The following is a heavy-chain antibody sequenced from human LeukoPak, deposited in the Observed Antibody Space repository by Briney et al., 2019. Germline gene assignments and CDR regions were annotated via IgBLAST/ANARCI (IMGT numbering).Heavy chain of an antibody. D-gene: IGHD5-12*01. CDR2: IRYDGSKI. J-gene: IGHJ4*02. V-gene: IGHV3-30*02. CDR1: GFTFSSYG. Sequence: GGSLRLSCAASGFTFSSYGLHRVRQAPGKGLEWVAFIRYDGSKIFYEESVKGRFTISRDNSKNTVYLQMNSLRAEDTAVYYCANQGNSGYHPGDWGQGTLVTVSS. CDR3: ANQGNSGYHPGD.